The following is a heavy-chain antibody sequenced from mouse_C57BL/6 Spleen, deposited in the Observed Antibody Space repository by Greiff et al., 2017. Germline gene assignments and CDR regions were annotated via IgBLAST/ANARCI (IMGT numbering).Heavy chain of an antibody. J-gene: IGHJ3*01. CDR1: GFTFSDYG. V-gene: IGHV5-17*01. Sequence: EVMLVESGGGLVKPGGSLKLSCAASGFTFSDYGMHWVRQAPEKGLEWVAYISSGSSTIYYAETVKGRFTISRDNAKNTLFLQMTSLRSEDTAMYYCARTGDYGSSPWFAYWGQGTLVTVSA. CDR2: ISSGSSTI. CDR3: ARTGDYGSSPWFAY. D-gene: IGHD1-1*01.